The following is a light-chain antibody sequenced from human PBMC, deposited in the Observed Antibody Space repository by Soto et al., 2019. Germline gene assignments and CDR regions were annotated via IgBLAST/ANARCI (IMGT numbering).Light chain of an antibody. Sequence: EVMLTQSPGTLSLSPGERATLSCRASQSVSSNYLAWYQQKSGQAPRLLIYGASNRATGIPDRFSGRRSGTDFTLTIRRLEPEDYAVYYCQQYDTSPRTFGQATKVEFK. CDR2: GAS. V-gene: IGKV3-20*01. CDR3: QQYDTSPRT. CDR1: QSVSSNY. J-gene: IGKJ1*01.